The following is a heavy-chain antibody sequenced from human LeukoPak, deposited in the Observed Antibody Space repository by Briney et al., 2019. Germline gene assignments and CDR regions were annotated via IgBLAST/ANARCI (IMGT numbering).Heavy chain of an antibody. CDR1: GFTFSTYS. CDR3: ARDPGLSGYYFDY. CDR2: ISSSSSTI. V-gene: IGHV3-48*01. J-gene: IGHJ4*02. D-gene: IGHD3-22*01. Sequence: GGSLRLSCAASGFTFSTYSMNWVRQAPGKGLGWVSYISSSSSTIYYADSVKGRFTISRDNAKNSLYLQMNSLRTEDTAVYYCARDPGLSGYYFDYWGQGTLVTVSS.